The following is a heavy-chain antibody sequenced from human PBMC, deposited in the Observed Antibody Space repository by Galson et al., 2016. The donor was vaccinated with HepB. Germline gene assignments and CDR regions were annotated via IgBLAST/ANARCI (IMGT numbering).Heavy chain of an antibody. CDR3: VRQQRAGLMNF. CDR2: IYYTGTT. D-gene: IGHD6-19*01. CDR1: GASISSSYYY. Sequence: LTCTVSGASISSSYYYWGWLRQPPGKGLEWVGSIYYTGTTYYNPSLQSRVTISVDTSKNQFSLKLTSVTAADTALYTCVRQQRAGLMNFWGQGTMVTVSS. V-gene: IGHV4-39*01. J-gene: IGHJ3*01.